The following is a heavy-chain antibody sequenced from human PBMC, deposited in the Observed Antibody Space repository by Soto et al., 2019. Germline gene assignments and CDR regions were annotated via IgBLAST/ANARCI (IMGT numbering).Heavy chain of an antibody. V-gene: IGHV1-3*01. CDR2: INAGNGNT. CDR3: ARATRPAGVWGLLWFGESPDFDY. J-gene: IGHJ4*02. D-gene: IGHD3-10*01. CDR1: GYTFTSYA. Sequence: ASVKVSCKASGYTFTSYAMHWVRQAPGQRLEWMGWINAGNGNTKYSQKFQGRVTITRDTSASTAYMELSSLRSEDTAVYYCARATRPAGVWGLLWFGESPDFDYWGQGTLVTVSS.